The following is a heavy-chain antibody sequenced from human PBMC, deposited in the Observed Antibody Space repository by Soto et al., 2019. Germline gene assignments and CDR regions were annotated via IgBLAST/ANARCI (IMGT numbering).Heavy chain of an antibody. V-gene: IGHV4-39*02. CDR1: GGSISSSSYY. CDR3: ARLGKVFGVFTTYLDS. J-gene: IGHJ4*02. CDR2: IYYTGAT. D-gene: IGHD3-3*01. Sequence: QLQLQESGPGLVKPSETLSLTCNVSGGSISSSSYYWGWIRQPPGKGLEWMGIIYYTGATNYNPSLKSRVTISADRSKNHFSLRLSSVTAADTAVYYCARLGKVFGVFTTYLDSWGQGTLVTVSS.